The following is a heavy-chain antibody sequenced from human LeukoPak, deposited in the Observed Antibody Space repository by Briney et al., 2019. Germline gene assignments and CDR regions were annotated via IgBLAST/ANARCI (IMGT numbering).Heavy chain of an antibody. J-gene: IGHJ6*02. Sequence: GGSLRLSCAASGFTVSSNYMSWVRQAPGKGLEWVSVIYSGGSTYYADSVKGRFTISRDNSENTLYLQMNSLRAEDTAVYYCARPQGGYYGMDVWGQGTTVTVSS. CDR3: ARPQGGYYGMDV. CDR2: IYSGGST. CDR1: GFTVSSNY. D-gene: IGHD3-16*01. V-gene: IGHV3-66*04.